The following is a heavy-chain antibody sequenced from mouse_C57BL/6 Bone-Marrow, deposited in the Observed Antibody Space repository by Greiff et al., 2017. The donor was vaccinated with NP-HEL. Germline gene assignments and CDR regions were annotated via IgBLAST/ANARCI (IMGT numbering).Heavy chain of an antibody. CDR2: IDPSDSYT. D-gene: IGHD1-1*01. Sequence: QVQLQQPGAELVRPGTSVKLSCKASGYTFTSYWMHWVKQRPGQGLEWIGVIDPSDSYTNYNQKFKGKATLTVDTSSSTAYMQLSSLTSEDSAVYDCARWTTVVPCYYAMDYWGQGTSVTVAS. J-gene: IGHJ4*01. CDR1: GYTFTSYW. CDR3: ARWTTVVPCYYAMDY. V-gene: IGHV1-59*01.